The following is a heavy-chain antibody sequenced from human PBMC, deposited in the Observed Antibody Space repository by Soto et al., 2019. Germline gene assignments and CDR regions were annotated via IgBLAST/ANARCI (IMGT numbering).Heavy chain of an antibody. CDR2: IIPIFGTA. D-gene: IGHD3-22*01. CDR1: GGTFSSYA. CDR3: ARGNEYDSSGYYYYYGMDV. J-gene: IGHJ6*02. Sequence: SVKVSCKASGGTFSSYAISWVRQAPGQGLEWMGGIIPIFGTANYAQKFQGRVTITADESTSTAYMELSSLRSEDTAVYYCARGNEYDSSGYYYYYGMDVWGQGTTVTVSS. V-gene: IGHV1-69*13.